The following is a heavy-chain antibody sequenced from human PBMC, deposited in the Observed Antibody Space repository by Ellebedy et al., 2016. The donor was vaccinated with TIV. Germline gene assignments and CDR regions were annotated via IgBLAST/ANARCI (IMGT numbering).Heavy chain of an antibody. CDR1: GYSFTTLD. Sequence: AASVKVSCKASGYSFTTLDINWVRQATGHGLEWMGWMSPRNGNTGFAQKFQGRVTMTRDTSISTAYMELSSLNSEDTAVYYCARGVEAGVDYWGQGTLVTVSS. D-gene: IGHD6-13*01. J-gene: IGHJ4*02. V-gene: IGHV1-8*01. CDR2: MSPRNGNT. CDR3: ARGVEAGVDY.